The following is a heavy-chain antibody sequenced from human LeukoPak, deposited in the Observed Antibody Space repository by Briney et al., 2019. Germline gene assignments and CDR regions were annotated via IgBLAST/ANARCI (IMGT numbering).Heavy chain of an antibody. V-gene: IGHV3-48*03. J-gene: IGHJ6*03. CDR3: AREVAFGDYMDV. CDR1: GFTFSSYE. Sequence: GGSLRLSCAASGFTFSSYEMNWVRQAPGKGLEWVSYISSSGSTINYADSVQGRFTISRDNAKNSLSLQMNSLRAEDTAVYYCAREVAFGDYMDVWGKGTTVTVSS. CDR2: ISSSGSTI. D-gene: IGHD5-12*01.